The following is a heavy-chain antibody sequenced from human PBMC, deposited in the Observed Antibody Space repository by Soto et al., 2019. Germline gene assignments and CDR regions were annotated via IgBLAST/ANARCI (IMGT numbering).Heavy chain of an antibody. J-gene: IGHJ4*02. D-gene: IGHD2-21*01. CDR2: ISYDGTNK. Sequence: GGSLRHSFTPSGFIFGSYGMHWVRQAPGKGLEWVALISYDGTNKYYPDSVKGRFTISRDNPRNMLYLEMNSLRAEDTAVYYCARVPRAFCGRECSSANWGQGTQVTVSS. CDR1: GFIFGSYG. CDR3: ARVPRAFCGRECSSAN. V-gene: IGHV3-30*03.